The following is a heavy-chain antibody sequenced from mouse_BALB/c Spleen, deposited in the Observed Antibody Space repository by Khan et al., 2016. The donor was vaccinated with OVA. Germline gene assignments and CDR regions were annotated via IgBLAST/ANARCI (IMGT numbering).Heavy chain of an antibody. CDR1: GFTFTNYG. CDR2: INTYTGKP. CDR3: ARVGYNGTMDC. V-gene: IGHV9-3-1*01. Sequence: QIQLVQSGPELKKPGETVQISCKASGFTFTNYGMNWVKQAPGKGLKWMGWINTYTGKPTFADDFKGRFAFSLETSASTAYLQINSLKNEDTATYVGARVGYNGTMDCWGQGTSVTVSS. D-gene: IGHD2-14*01. J-gene: IGHJ4*01.